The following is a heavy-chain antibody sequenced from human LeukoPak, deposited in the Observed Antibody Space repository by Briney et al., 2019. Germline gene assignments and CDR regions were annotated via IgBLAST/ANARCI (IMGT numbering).Heavy chain of an antibody. CDR2: ISYDGSNK. J-gene: IGHJ4*02. D-gene: IGHD3-10*01. CDR1: GFTFSSYA. V-gene: IGHV3-30*04. CDR3: AKDDAWLRFGE. Sequence: GGSLRLSCAASGFTFSSYAMHWVRQAPGKGLEWVAVISYDGSNKYYADSVKGRFTISRDNSKNTLYLEVISLTAEDAAVYYCAKDDAWLRFGEWSQGTLVTVSS.